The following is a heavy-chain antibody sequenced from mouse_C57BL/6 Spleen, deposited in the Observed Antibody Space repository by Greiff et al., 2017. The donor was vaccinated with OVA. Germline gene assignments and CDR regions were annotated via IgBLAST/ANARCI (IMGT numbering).Heavy chain of an antibody. V-gene: IGHV5-12*01. J-gene: IGHJ2*01. Sequence: DVMLVESGGGLVQPGGSLKLSCAASGFTFSDYYMYWVRQTPEKRLEWVAYISNGGGSTYYPDTVKGRFTISRDNAKNTLYLQMSRLKSEDTAMYYCARAGSSYADYWGQGTTHTVSS. CDR1: GFTFSDYY. CDR3: ARAGSSYADY. CDR2: ISNGGGST. D-gene: IGHD1-1*01.